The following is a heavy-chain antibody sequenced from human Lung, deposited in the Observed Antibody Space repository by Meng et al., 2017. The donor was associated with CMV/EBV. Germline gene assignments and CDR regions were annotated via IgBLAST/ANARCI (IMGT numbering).Heavy chain of an antibody. CDR3: ARGSGVLELPQN. V-gene: IGHV3-23*03. CDR1: GFTFSSYA. Sequence: SXAASGFTFSSYAMSWVRQAPGKGLEWVAVIYRGGSSTYYADSVKGRFTISRDNSKNTLYLQMNSLRAEDTAVYYCARGSGVLELPQNWDQGTLVTVSS. CDR2: IYRGGSST. J-gene: IGHJ4*02. D-gene: IGHD3-3*01.